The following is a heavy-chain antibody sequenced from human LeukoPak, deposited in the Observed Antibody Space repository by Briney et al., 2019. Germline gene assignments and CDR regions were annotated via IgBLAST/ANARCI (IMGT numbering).Heavy chain of an antibody. CDR3: ARHHARLLHQNWFDP. V-gene: IGHV4-39*01. D-gene: IGHD3-3*01. Sequence: SETLSLTCTVSGGSISSSSYYWGWIRQPPGKGLEWIGSIYYSGSNYYNPSLKSRVTISVDTSKNQFSLKLSSVTAADTAVYYCARHHARLLHQNWFDPWGQGTLVTVFS. J-gene: IGHJ5*02. CDR1: GGSISSSSYY. CDR2: IYYSGSN.